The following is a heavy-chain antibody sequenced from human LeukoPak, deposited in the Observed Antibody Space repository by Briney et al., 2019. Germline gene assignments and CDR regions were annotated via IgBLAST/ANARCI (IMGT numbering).Heavy chain of an antibody. CDR1: GYTFTSYG. CDR3: ARDGKYSSSKYFQH. V-gene: IGHV1-18*01. CDR2: ISAYNGNT. D-gene: IGHD6-6*01. Sequence: GASVKVSCKASGYTFTSYGISWVRLAPGQGLEWMGWISAYNGNTNYAQKLQGRVTMTTDTSTSTAYMELRSLRSDDTAVYYCARDGKYSSSKYFQHWGQGTLVTVSS. J-gene: IGHJ1*01.